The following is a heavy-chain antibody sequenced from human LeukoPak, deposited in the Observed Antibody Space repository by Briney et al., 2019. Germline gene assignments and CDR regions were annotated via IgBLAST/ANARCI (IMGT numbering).Heavy chain of an antibody. CDR2: INHSGST. CDR3: ARGGLEEY. D-gene: IGHD1-1*01. J-gene: IGHJ4*02. V-gene: IGHV4-34*01. CDR1: GGSFSGYY. Sequence: SETLSLTCTVYGGSFSGYYWSWIRQPPGKGLEWIGEINHSGSTNYNPSLKSRVTISVDTSKNQFSLKLSSVTAADTAVYYCARGGLEEYWGQGTLVTVSS.